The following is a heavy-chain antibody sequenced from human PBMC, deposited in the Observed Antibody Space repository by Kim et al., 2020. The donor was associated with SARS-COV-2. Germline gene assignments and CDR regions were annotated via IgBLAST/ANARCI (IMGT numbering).Heavy chain of an antibody. Sequence: SVRGRFTISRDNSRSTLYLQMDSLRPEDTAVYYCAKAPIVDVPTGKTWFDPWGQATLVIVSS. CDR3: AKAPIVDVPTGKTWFDP. J-gene: IGHJ5*02. D-gene: IGHD2-2*01. V-gene: IGHV3-30*02.